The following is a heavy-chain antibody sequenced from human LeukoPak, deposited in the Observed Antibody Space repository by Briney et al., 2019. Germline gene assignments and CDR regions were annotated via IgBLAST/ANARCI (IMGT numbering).Heavy chain of an antibody. D-gene: IGHD2/OR15-2a*01. J-gene: IGHJ3*02. CDR3: TRDGRVIKDRDAFDI. V-gene: IGHV3-21*01. Sequence: GGSLRLSCAASGFSFSSYSMNWVRQAPGKGPEWVSSISSSGRSIYDADSVKGRLTTSRDNAKNSLYLQLNSLRAEDTAVYYCTRDGRVIKDRDAFDIWGQGTMVTVSS. CDR1: GFSFSSYS. CDR2: ISSSGRSI.